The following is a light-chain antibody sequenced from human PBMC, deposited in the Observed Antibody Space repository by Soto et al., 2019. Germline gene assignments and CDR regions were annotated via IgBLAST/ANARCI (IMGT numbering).Light chain of an antibody. CDR3: SSYTSSSTFPYV. J-gene: IGLJ1*01. Sequence: QSALTQPASVSGSPGQSITISCTGTSSDVGGYNYVSWYQQHPGKAPKLMIYEVSNRPSGVSNRFSGSKSGNTASLTISGLQAEDEADYYCSSYTSSSTFPYVFGTGTKVTVL. CDR2: EVS. CDR1: SSDVGGYNY. V-gene: IGLV2-14*01.